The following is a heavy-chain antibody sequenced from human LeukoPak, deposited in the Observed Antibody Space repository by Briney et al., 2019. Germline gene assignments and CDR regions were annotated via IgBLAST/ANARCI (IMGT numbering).Heavy chain of an antibody. CDR1: GFTSANYA. CDR3: AKENSGKYPDY. J-gene: IGHJ4*02. D-gene: IGHD1-26*01. Sequence: PGGSLRLSCTASGFTSANYAVGWVRQAPGKGLEWVSAITGSGGYTYYADSVKGRFTISRDDSKNTLYLQMNSLRAEDTAVYYCAKENSGKYPDYWGQGTLVTVSS. CDR2: ITGSGGYT. V-gene: IGHV3-23*01.